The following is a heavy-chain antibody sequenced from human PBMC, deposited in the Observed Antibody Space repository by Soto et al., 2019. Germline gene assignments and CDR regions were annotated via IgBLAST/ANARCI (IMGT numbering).Heavy chain of an antibody. CDR1: GGSFSGYY. D-gene: IGHD1-26*01. CDR3: ARHVGNSPPGS. V-gene: IGHV4-34*01. J-gene: IGHJ4*02. CDR2: INYSGST. Sequence: PSETLSLTCAVYGGSFSGYYWSWIRQPPGKGLEWIGKINYSGSTNYNPSLKSRVTISVDTSKNQFSLKLTSVTAADTAVYHCARHVGNSPPGSWGQGTLVTVSS.